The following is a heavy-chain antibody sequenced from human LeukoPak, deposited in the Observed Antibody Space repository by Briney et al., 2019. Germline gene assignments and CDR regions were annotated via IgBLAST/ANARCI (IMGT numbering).Heavy chain of an antibody. V-gene: IGHV3-74*01. J-gene: IGHJ4*02. CDR2: IHNDGSST. CDR3: ARVSEDSSGYYYFDY. D-gene: IGHD3-22*01. Sequence: GGSLRLSCAASGFTFSSYWMHWVRQAPGKGLVWVSRIHNDGSSTNYADSMKGRFTISRDNAKNTLYLQMNSLRAEDTAVYYCARVSEDSSGYYYFDYWGQGTLVTVSS. CDR1: GFTFSSYW.